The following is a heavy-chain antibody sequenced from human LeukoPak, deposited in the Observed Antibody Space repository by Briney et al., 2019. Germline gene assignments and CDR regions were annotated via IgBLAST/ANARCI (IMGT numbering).Heavy chain of an antibody. CDR1: GFTFSSYW. V-gene: IGHV4-4*07. CDR2: IYTSGST. J-gene: IGHJ4*02. D-gene: IGHD3-3*01. Sequence: GSLRLSCAASGFTFSSYWMSWIRQPAGKGLEWIGRIYTSGSTNYNPSLKSRVTMSVDTSKNQFSLKLSSVTAADTAVYYCARHTRHDFWSGYPAYLDYWGQGTLVTVSS. CDR3: ARHTRHDFWSGYPAYLDY.